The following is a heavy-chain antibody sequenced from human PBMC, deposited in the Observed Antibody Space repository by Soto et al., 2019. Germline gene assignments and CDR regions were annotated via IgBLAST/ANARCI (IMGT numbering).Heavy chain of an antibody. V-gene: IGHV1-8*01. CDR3: ARGRYYDFWSGYFPGYDYYGMDV. D-gene: IGHD3-3*01. Sequence: ASVKVSCKASGYTFTSYDINWVRQATGRGLEWMGWMNPNSGNTGYAQKFQGRVTMTRNTSISTAYMELSSLRSEGTAVYYCARGRYYDFWSGYFPGYDYYGMDVWGQGTTVTVSS. J-gene: IGHJ6*02. CDR1: GYTFTSYD. CDR2: MNPNSGNT.